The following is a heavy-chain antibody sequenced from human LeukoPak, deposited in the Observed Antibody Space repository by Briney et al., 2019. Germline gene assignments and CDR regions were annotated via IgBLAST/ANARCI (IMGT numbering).Heavy chain of an antibody. V-gene: IGHV4-34*01. J-gene: IGHJ4*02. CDR1: GGSFSGYY. CDR2: INHSGST. D-gene: IGHD2-21*01. CDR3: ARGVEGLD. Sequence: SETLSLTCAVYGGSFSGYYWSWIRQPPGKGLEWIGEINHSGSTNYNPTLKSRVTISLDTSKNQFSLKLSSVTAADTAVYYCARGVEGLDWGQGTLVTVSS.